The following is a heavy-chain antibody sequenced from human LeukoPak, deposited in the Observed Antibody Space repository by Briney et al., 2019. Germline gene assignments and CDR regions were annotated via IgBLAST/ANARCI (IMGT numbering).Heavy chain of an antibody. CDR1: GGSFSGYY. D-gene: IGHD3-9*01. V-gene: IGHV4-34*01. CDR2: INHSGST. CDR3: ARARTYYDILTGRRKDAFDI. J-gene: IGHJ3*02. Sequence: SETLSLTCAVYGGSFSGYYWSWIRQPPGKGLEWIGEINHSGSTNYNPSLKSRVTISVDTSKNQFSLKLSSVTAADTAVYYCARARTYYDILTGRRKDAFDIWGQGTMVTVSS.